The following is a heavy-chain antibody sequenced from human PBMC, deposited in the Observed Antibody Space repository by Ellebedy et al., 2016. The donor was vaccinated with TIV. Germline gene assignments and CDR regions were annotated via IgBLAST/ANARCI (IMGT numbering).Heavy chain of an antibody. CDR3: ATSSSWYRDDEYYYGLDV. CDR1: GGTFSSNA. Sequence: AASVKVSCKASGGTFSSNAFSWVRQAPGQGLEWVGGIIPLFGTAKYAQTFQGRVTITADESTSTTYMEVSSLRSEGTAIYYCATSSSWYRDDEYYYGLDVWGQGTTVTVSS. CDR2: IIPLFGTA. J-gene: IGHJ6*02. V-gene: IGHV1-69*13. D-gene: IGHD6-13*01.